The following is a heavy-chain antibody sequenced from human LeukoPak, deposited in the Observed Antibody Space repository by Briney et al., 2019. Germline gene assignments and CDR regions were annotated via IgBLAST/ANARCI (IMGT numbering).Heavy chain of an antibody. V-gene: IGHV4-39*07. Sequence: PSETLSLTCTVSGDSISGSSYYWTWVRQPPGKGLEWVASISYSGRTYYKPSLKSRVTISVDTSKNQFSLKLSSVTAADTAVYYCARVGSGSYYAFDIWGQGTMVTVSS. D-gene: IGHD1-26*01. CDR1: GDSISGSSYY. CDR2: ISYSGRT. J-gene: IGHJ3*02. CDR3: ARVGSGSYYAFDI.